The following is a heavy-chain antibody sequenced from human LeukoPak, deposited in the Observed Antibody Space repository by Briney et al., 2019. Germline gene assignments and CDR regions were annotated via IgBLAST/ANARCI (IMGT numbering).Heavy chain of an antibody. V-gene: IGHV1-69*05. J-gene: IGHJ5*02. CDR1: VGTFSSYA. Sequence: ASVKVSCKASVGTFSSYAISWVRQAPGQGLEWMGRIIPIFGTANYAQKFQGRVTITTDESTSTAYMELSSLRSEDTAVYHCARDSLTHYYDSSGYPEGHNWFDPWGQGTLVTVSS. CDR3: ARDSLTHYYDSSGYPEGHNWFDP. D-gene: IGHD3-22*01. CDR2: IIPIFGTA.